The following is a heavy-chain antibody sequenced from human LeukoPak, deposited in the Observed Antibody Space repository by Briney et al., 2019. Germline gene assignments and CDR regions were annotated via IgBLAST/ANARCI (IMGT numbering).Heavy chain of an antibody. CDR3: AKGVRLWFAFYFDY. Sequence: GGSLRLSCAASGFTFSNYAMTGVRQAPGKGLEWVSSISGNSANTYYADSVKGRFTVSRANSKNILYLQMNSLRVEDTAVYFCAKGVRLWFAFYFDYWGQGTLATVSS. CDR2: ISGNSANT. V-gene: IGHV3-23*01. CDR1: GFTFSNYA. J-gene: IGHJ4*02. D-gene: IGHD3-10*01.